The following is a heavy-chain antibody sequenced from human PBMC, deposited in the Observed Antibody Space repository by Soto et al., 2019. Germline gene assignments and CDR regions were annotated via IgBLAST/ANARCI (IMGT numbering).Heavy chain of an antibody. Sequence: QITLNESGPTVVKPTETLTLTCTFSGFSLTTNGVGVGWVRQSPGTAPEWLAFIYWDDDKRYSTSLKSRLTITKDTAKNQVVLTMANVDPADTATYYCAHRVLRAVFGLVTTTAIYFDFWGQGTPVVVSS. CDR3: AHRVLRAVFGLVTTTAIYFDF. J-gene: IGHJ4*02. D-gene: IGHD3-3*01. V-gene: IGHV2-5*02. CDR2: IYWDDDK. CDR1: GFSLTTNGVG.